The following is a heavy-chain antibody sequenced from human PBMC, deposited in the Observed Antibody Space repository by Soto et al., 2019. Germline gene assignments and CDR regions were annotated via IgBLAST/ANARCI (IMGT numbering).Heavy chain of an antibody. V-gene: IGHV3-48*03. J-gene: IGHJ6*02. CDR3: ARELRTLDRGVTYSMDV. CDR2: ISSSGSIR. D-gene: IGHD3-10*01. CDR1: GFTYGAYE. Sequence: EVQLVESGGGLVQPGGSLRLSCAVSGFTYGAYEMNWVRQTSGKGLEWVAYISSSGSIRYYADSVQGRFTISRDNANNSLFLQMNSLRAEDTAVYYCARELRTLDRGVTYSMDVWGQGTTVTVTS.